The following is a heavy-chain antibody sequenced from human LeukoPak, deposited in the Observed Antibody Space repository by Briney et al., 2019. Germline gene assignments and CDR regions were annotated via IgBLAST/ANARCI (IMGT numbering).Heavy chain of an antibody. CDR2: IYNGVNT. Sequence: SETLSLTCTVSGASFSSASYWTWIRQPPGKGVEWIAHIYNGVNTNYNPSLKSRVTISVDTSKNQFSLRLNSVTAADTAVYYCARHYGPWGQGTLVTVSS. V-gene: IGHV4-61*01. CDR3: ARHYGP. J-gene: IGHJ5*02. D-gene: IGHD3-16*01. CDR1: GASFSSASY.